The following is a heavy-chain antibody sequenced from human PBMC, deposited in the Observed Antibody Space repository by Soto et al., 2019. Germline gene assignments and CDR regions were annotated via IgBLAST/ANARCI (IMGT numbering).Heavy chain of an antibody. D-gene: IGHD1-26*01. CDR2: ISYDGSNK. CDR1: GFTFSSYG. V-gene: IGHV3-30*18. CDR3: AKDRGGSYFYYYYYGMDV. J-gene: IGHJ6*02. Sequence: GGSLRLSCAASGFTFSSYGMHWVRQAPGKGLEWVAVISYDGSNKYYAASVKGRFTISRDNSKNTLYLQMNSLSAEDTAVYYCAKDRGGSYFYYYYYGMDVWGQGTTVTVSS.